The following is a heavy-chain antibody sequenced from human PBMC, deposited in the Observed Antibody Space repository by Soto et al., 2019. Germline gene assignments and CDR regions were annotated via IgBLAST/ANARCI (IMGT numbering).Heavy chain of an antibody. J-gene: IGHJ6*02. D-gene: IGHD3-3*01. V-gene: IGHV1-8*02. CDR2: LKPSSGEA. Sequence: QVQLVQSGAEVKKPGASVKVSCKASGYNFKSFDINWVRQARGQGLEWMGWLKPSSGEAGYAEKFQGRLTMTRDTSTTTVSMELRRLTSEDTAVYYCVRDNWSSNFDYFGMDVWGHGTTVIVS. CDR1: GYNFKSFD. CDR3: VRDNWSSNFDYFGMDV.